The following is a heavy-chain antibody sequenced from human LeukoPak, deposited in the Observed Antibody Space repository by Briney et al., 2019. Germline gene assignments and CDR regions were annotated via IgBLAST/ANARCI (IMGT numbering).Heavy chain of an antibody. CDR2: IYHSGST. CDR3: ARGADSNDAFDI. Sequence: SETLSLTCTVSGGSISSYYWSWIRQPPGKGLEWIGYIYHSGSTYYNPSLKSRVTISVDRSKNQFSLKLSSVTAADTAVYYCARGADSNDAFDIWGQGTMVTVSS. CDR1: GGSISSYY. D-gene: IGHD3/OR15-3a*01. V-gene: IGHV4-59*12. J-gene: IGHJ3*02.